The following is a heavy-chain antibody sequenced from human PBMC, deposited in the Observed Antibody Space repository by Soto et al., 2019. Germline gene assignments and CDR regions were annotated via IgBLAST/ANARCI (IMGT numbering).Heavy chain of an antibody. J-gene: IGHJ6*02. CDR2: IYHSGST. CDR3: ARVSGSYYYGMDV. Sequence: PSETLSLTCADSAGSISTRNCWSCVRQPPGKGLEWIGEIYHSGSTKYNPSLKSRVTISVDKSKNQFSLKLSSVTAADTAVYYCARVSGSYYYGMDVWGQGTTVTVS. CDR1: AGSISTRNC. D-gene: IGHD1-26*01. V-gene: IGHV4-4*02.